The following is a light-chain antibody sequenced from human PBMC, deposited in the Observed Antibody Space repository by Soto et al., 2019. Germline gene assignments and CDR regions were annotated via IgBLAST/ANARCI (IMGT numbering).Light chain of an antibody. J-gene: IGKJ5*01. CDR1: QSVTSN. CDR3: QQLNSYLFT. Sequence: EIVMTQSPATLSVSPGGRATLSCRASQSVTSNLAWYQQKPGQAPRLLIYGASTRATDIPARFSGSGSGTEFTLTISSLQPEDFASYYCQQLNSYLFTFGQGTRLEIK. V-gene: IGKV3-15*01. CDR2: GAS.